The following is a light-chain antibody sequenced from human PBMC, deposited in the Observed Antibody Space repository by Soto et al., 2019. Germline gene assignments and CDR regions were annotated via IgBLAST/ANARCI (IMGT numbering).Light chain of an antibody. CDR1: QSVFYSSNNKNY. Sequence: IVMTQSPDSLAVSLGERATINCKSSQSVFYSSNNKNYLAWYRQKPGQPPKLLIYWASIRESGVTERISGSGSGTDFTLTISSLQAEDVAVYYCQQYYSTPPYTFGQGTKLEIK. V-gene: IGKV4-1*01. J-gene: IGKJ2*01. CDR3: QQYYSTPPYT. CDR2: WAS.